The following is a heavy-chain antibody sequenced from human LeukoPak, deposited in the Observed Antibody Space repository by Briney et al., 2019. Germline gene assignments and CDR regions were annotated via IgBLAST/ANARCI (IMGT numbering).Heavy chain of an antibody. D-gene: IGHD3-10*01. V-gene: IGHV3-23*01. Sequence: GGSLRLSCAASGFTFSSCAKSWVRQAPGKGLEWVSAVSGSGDSAYYADSVKGRFTISRDNSKNTLYLQMNSLRVEDTAVYYCAKEDLSVDRGTSDYWGQGILVTVSS. J-gene: IGHJ4*02. CDR2: VSGSGDSA. CDR3: AKEDLSVDRGTSDY. CDR1: GFTFSSCA.